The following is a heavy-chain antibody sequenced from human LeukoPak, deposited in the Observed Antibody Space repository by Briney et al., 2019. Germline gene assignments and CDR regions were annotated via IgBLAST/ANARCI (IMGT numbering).Heavy chain of an antibody. D-gene: IGHD3-10*01. CDR1: GYTFTGSY. J-gene: IGHJ4*02. CDR3: ARLGYGSGNSDY. Sequence: ASVKVSCKASGYTFTGSYMHWVRQAPGQGLEWMGWINPNSGGTNYAQKFQGRVTMTRDTSISTAYMELSRLRSDDTAVYYCARLGYGSGNSDYWGQGTLVTVSS. V-gene: IGHV1-2*02. CDR2: INPNSGGT.